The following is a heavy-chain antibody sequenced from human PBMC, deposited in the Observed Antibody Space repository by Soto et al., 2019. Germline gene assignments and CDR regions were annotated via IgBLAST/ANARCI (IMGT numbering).Heavy chain of an antibody. CDR2: IYYSGST. D-gene: IGHD3-10*01. V-gene: IGHV4-31*03. CDR1: GGSISSGGYY. J-gene: IGHJ4*02. CDR3: ARTNYYGSGSYYHY. Sequence: SETLSLTCTVSGGSISSGGYYWSWIRQHPGKGLEWIGYIYYSGSTYYNPSLKSRVTISVDTSKNQFSLKLSSVTAADTAMYYCARTNYYGSGSYYHYWGQGTLVTVSS.